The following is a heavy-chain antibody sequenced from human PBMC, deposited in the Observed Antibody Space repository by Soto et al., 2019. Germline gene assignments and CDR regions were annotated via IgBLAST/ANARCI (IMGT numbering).Heavy chain of an antibody. V-gene: IGHV1-69*13. Sequence: SVKVSCKASGGTFSSYAISWVRQAPGQGLEWMGGIIPIFGTANYAQKFQGRVTITADESTSTAYMELSSLRSEDTAVYYCARDQELKGYCSGGSCYYYGMDVWGQGTTVTVSS. CDR2: IIPIFGTA. CDR3: ARDQELKGYCSGGSCYYYGMDV. CDR1: GGTFSSYA. J-gene: IGHJ6*02. D-gene: IGHD2-15*01.